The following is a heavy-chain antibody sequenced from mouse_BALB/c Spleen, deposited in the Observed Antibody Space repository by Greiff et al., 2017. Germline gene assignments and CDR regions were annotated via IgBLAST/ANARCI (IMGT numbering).Heavy chain of an antibody. CDR1: GFSLTSYG. CDR3: ARVRITTVVENAMDY. J-gene: IGHJ4*01. CDR2: IWAGGST. V-gene: IGHV2-9*02. Sequence: VKLVESGPGLVAPSQSLSITCTVSGFSLTSYGVHWVRQPPGKGLEWLGVIWAGGSTNYNSALMSRLSISKDNSKSQVFLKMNSLQTDDTAMYYCARVRITTVVENAMDYWGQGTSVTVSS. D-gene: IGHD1-1*01.